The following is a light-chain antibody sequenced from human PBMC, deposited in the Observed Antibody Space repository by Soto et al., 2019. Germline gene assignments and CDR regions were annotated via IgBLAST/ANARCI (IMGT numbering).Light chain of an antibody. CDR3: QQYYSRHLT. CDR2: WAS. V-gene: IGKV4-1*01. J-gene: IGKJ4*01. Sequence: DIVLTQSPDSLAVSLGERAAINCKSSQSVFYSSNNKNYLAWYQQKPGQPPKLLVYWASTRESGVPDRFSGSGSGTDFTLTIRSLQAEDVEVYFCQQYYSRHLTFGGGTKVDIK. CDR1: QSVFYSSNNKNY.